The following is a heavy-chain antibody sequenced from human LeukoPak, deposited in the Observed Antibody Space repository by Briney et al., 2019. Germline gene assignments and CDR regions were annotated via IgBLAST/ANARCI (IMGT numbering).Heavy chain of an antibody. V-gene: IGHV1-69*05. CDR2: IIPIFGTA. D-gene: IGHD3-10*01. Sequence: SVKVSCKASGGTFSSYAISWVRQAPGQGLEWMGGIIPIFGTANYAQKFQGRVTITTDESTSTAYMELSSPRSEDTAVYYCARGREFYYYYYMDVWGKGTTVTVSS. CDR1: GGTFSSYA. J-gene: IGHJ6*03. CDR3: ARGREFYYYYYMDV.